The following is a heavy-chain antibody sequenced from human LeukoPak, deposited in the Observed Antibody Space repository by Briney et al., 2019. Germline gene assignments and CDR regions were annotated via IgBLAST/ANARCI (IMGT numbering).Heavy chain of an antibody. CDR2: MNPNSGNT. Sequence: ASLKDSCKASGYTFTSYEINWVRQATGQGLEWMGWMNPNSGNTGYAQKFQGRVTMTRNTSISTAYMELSSLRSEDTAVYYCARSRDDYDYWGQGTLVTVSS. J-gene: IGHJ4*02. CDR1: GYTFTSYE. CDR3: ARSRDDYDY. V-gene: IGHV1-8*01. D-gene: IGHD3-16*01.